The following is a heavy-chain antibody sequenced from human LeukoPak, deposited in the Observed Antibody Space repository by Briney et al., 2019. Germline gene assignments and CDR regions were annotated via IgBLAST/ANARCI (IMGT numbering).Heavy chain of an antibody. CDR1: GFTFSDYY. D-gene: IGHD5-24*01. Sequence: GGSLRLSCAASGFTFSDYYMSWLRQAPGKGLEWVSYISSSGSTIYYADSVKGRFTISRDNAKNSLYLQMNSLRAEDTAVFYCAKRQTWLQRYYFDYWGQGTLVTVSS. V-gene: IGHV3-11*01. CDR2: ISSSGSTI. J-gene: IGHJ4*02. CDR3: AKRQTWLQRYYFDY.